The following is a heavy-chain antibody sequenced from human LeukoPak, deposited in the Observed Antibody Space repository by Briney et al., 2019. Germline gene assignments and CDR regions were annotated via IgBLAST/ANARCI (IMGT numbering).Heavy chain of an antibody. V-gene: IGHV3-23*01. CDR3: AKRGVVIRVILVGFHKEAYYFDS. D-gene: IGHD3-22*01. J-gene: IGHJ4*02. Sequence: GGSLRLSCAVSGITLSNYGMSWVRQAPGKGLEWVAGISDSGSSTNYADSVKGRFTSSRDNPRNTLYLHMNSLRAEITAVYFCAKRGVVIRVILVGFHKEAYYFDSWGQGALVTVSS. CDR2: ISDSGSST. CDR1: GITLSNYG.